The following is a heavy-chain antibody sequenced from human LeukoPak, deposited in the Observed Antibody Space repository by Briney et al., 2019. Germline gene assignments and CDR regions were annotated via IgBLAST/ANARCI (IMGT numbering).Heavy chain of an antibody. CDR1: GFTLSSYS. Sequence: GGSLRLSCAASGFTLSSYSMHWVRQAPGKGLEWVSSISSSSSYIYYADSVKGRVTISRDNAKKSLYLQMNSLRAEDTAVYYCAREYYYDSSGYRAEYFQHWGQGTLVTVSS. D-gene: IGHD3-22*01. CDR3: AREYYYDSSGYRAEYFQH. CDR2: ISSSSSYI. V-gene: IGHV3-21*01. J-gene: IGHJ1*01.